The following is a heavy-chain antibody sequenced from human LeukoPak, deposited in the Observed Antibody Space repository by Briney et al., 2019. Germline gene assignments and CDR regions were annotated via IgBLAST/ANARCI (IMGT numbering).Heavy chain of an antibody. V-gene: IGHV4-34*01. D-gene: IGHD3-22*01. CDR3: ARQTASGYLDY. Sequence: SETLSLTCAVYGGSLSGYYWSWIRQTPGKGLELIGEINHSGSTTYYPSFKNRVTISVDTSKNQFSLKLSSVTAADRALYYCARQTASGYLDYWGQGTLVTVS. CDR2: INHSGST. CDR1: GGSLSGYY. J-gene: IGHJ4*02.